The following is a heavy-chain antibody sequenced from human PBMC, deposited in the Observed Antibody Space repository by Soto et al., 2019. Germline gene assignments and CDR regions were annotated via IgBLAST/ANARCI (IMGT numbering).Heavy chain of an antibody. V-gene: IGHV3-7*01. D-gene: IGHD3-10*01. CDR2: IKQDGSEK. Sequence: GGSLRLSCAAPGFTFSSYWMSWVRQAPGKGLEWVANIKQDGSEKYYVDSVKGRFTISRDNAKNSLYLQMNSLRAEDTAVYYCARDSYDYYGSGSYYNPEFGYWGQGTLVTVSS. CDR3: ARDSYDYYGSGSYYNPEFGY. J-gene: IGHJ4*02. CDR1: GFTFSSYW.